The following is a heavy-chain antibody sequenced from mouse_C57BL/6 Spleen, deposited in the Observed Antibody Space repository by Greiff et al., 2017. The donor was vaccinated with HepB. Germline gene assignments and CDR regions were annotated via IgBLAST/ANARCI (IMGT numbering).Heavy chain of an antibody. CDR3: ATSYGNLFAY. Sequence: VQLKESGPGLVKPSQSLSLTCSVTGYSITSGYYWNWIRQFPGNKLEWMGYISYDGSNNYNPSLKNRISITRDTSKNQFFLKLNSVTTEDTATYYCATSYGNLFAYWGQGTLVTVSA. D-gene: IGHD2-1*01. J-gene: IGHJ3*01. CDR2: ISYDGSN. V-gene: IGHV3-6*01. CDR1: GYSITSGYY.